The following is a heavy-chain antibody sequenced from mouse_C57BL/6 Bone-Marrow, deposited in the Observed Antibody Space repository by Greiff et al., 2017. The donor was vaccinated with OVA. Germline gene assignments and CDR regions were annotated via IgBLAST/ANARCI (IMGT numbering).Heavy chain of an antibody. CDR3: ARSADYFDY. Sequence: EVKLMESGGGLVQSGRSLRLSCATSGFTFSDFYMEWVRQAPGKGLEWIAASRNKANDYTTEYSASVKGRFIASRDTSQSILYLRMNALRAEDTAIYYCARSADYFDYWGQGTTLTVSS. CDR2: SRNKANDYTT. CDR1: GFTFSDFY. V-gene: IGHV7-1*01. J-gene: IGHJ2*01.